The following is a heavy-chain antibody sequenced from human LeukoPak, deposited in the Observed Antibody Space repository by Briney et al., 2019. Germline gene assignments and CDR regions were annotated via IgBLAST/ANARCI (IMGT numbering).Heavy chain of an antibody. J-gene: IGHJ5*02. V-gene: IGHV1-18*01. D-gene: IGHD2-21*02. CDR3: ARDRPRAYCGGDCSRHHNWFDP. Sequence: ASVKVSCKASGYTFTSYGISWVRQAPGQGLEWMGWISAYNGNTNYAQKLQGRVTMTTDTSTSTAYMELRSLRSDDTAVYYCARDRPRAYCGGDCSRHHNWFDPWGQGTLVTVSS. CDR2: ISAYNGNT. CDR1: GYTFTSYG.